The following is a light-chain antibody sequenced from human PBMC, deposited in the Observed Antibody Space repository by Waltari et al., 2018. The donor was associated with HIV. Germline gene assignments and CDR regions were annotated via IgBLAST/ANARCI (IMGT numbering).Light chain of an antibody. CDR1: QSVLYSSNNKNY. CDR2: LAS. V-gene: IGKV4-1*01. J-gene: IGKJ1*01. Sequence: DIVMTQSPDSLAVSLGERATINCKSSQSVLYSSNNKNYLAWYQQKPGQPPKLLIYLASTPEFGVPDPFKGRGFGKDFTLTISSLQAEDVAVYYCQQYYGTPPTFGQGTKVEIK. CDR3: QQYYGTPPT.